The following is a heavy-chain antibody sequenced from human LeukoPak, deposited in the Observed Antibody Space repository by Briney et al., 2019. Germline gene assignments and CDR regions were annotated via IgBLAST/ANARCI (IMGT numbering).Heavy chain of an antibody. D-gene: IGHD5-12*01. CDR3: AKDLGIVATTAAFDY. J-gene: IGHJ4*02. CDR2: ISYDGSNK. Sequence: GGSLRLSCAASGFTVSNNYMSWVRQAPGKGLEWVAVISYDGSNKYYADSVKGRFTISRDNSKNTLYLQMNSLRAEDTAVYYCAKDLGIVATTAAFDYWGQGTLVTVSS. CDR1: GFTVSNNY. V-gene: IGHV3-30*18.